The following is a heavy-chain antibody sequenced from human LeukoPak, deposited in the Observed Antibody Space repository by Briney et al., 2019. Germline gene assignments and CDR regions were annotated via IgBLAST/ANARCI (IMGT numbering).Heavy chain of an antibody. CDR3: AAQSSEPSLPPSY. V-gene: IGHV1-58*02. D-gene: IGHD1-14*01. CDR1: GFTFTSSA. CDR2: IVVGSGNT. Sequence: SVKVSCKASGFTFTSSAMQWVRQARGQRLEWIGWIVVGSGNTNYAQKFQERVTITRDMSTSTAYMELSSLRSEDTAVYYCAAQSSEPSLPPSYWGQGTLVTVSS. J-gene: IGHJ4*02.